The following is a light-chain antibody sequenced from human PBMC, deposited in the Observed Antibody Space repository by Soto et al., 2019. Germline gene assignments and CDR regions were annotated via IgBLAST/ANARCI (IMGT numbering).Light chain of an antibody. J-gene: IGKJ2*01. Sequence: EIVMTQSPATLSVSPGESATLSCRASQNINSDLAWYVQKPGQAPRRVIYGASNLQSGVPSRFSGSGSETGFTLTISSLQPEDFATYYCQQSYSAPRTFGQGTKVEIK. CDR2: GAS. V-gene: IGKV3-15*01. CDR1: QNINSD. CDR3: QQSYSAPRT.